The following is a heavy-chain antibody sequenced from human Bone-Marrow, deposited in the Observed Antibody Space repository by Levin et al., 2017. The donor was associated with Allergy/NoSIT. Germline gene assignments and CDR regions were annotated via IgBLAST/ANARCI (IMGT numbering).Heavy chain of an antibody. D-gene: IGHD5-24*01. CDR3: ARARNEERDGYKTPILYYFDY. V-gene: IGHV4-31*03. CDR2: IYYSGST. Sequence: SCTVSGGSISSGGYYWSWIRQHPGKGLEWIGYIYYSGSTYYNPSLKSRVTISVDTSKNQFSLKLSSVTAADTAVYYCARARNEERDGYKTPILYYFDYWGQGTLVTVSS. CDR1: GGSISSGGYY. J-gene: IGHJ4*02.